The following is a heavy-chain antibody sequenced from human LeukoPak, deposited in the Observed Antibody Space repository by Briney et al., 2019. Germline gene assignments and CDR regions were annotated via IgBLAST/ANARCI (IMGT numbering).Heavy chain of an antibody. V-gene: IGHV1-2*02. CDR2: INPNSGGT. D-gene: IGHD3-22*01. Sequence: ASVKVSCKASGYTFTGCYMHWVRQAPGQGLEWMGWINPNSGGTNYAQKFQGRVTMTRDTSISTAYMELSRLRSDDTAVYYCARSPIPFHYDSSGYHTPTDYWGQGTLVTVSS. CDR1: GYTFTGCY. CDR3: ARSPIPFHYDSSGYHTPTDY. J-gene: IGHJ4*02.